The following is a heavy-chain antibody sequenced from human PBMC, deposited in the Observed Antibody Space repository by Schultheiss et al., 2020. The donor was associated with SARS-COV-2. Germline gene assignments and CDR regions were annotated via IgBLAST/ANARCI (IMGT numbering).Heavy chain of an antibody. CDR2: ISSSGSTI. D-gene: IGHD3-10*01. Sequence: GESLKISCAASGFTFSDYYMSWIRQAPGKGLEWVSYISSSGSTIYYADSVKGRFTISRDNAKNSLYLQMNSLRAEDTAVYYCARDGLLWFGELPFYYYGMDVWGQGTTVTVSS. J-gene: IGHJ6*02. V-gene: IGHV3-11*01. CDR3: ARDGLLWFGELPFYYYGMDV. CDR1: GFTFSDYY.